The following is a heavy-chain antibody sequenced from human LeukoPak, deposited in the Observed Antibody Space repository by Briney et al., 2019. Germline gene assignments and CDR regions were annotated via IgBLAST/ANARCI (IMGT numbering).Heavy chain of an antibody. CDR2: ISSSSSYI. J-gene: IGHJ4*02. Sequence: GRSLRLSCAASGFTFSTYGMHWVRQAPGKGPEWVSSISSSSSYIYYADSVKGRFTISRDNAKNSLYLQMNSLRAEDTAVYYCAIDGRGVIDYWGQGTLVTVSS. D-gene: IGHD5-24*01. V-gene: IGHV3-21*01. CDR3: AIDGRGVIDY. CDR1: GFTFSTYG.